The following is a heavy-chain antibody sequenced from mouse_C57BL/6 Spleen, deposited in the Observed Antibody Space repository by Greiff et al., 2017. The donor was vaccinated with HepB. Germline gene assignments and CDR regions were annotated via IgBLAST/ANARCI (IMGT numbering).Heavy chain of an antibody. V-gene: IGHV1-64*01. D-gene: IGHD1-1*01. CDR1: GYTFTSYW. CDR2: IHPNSGST. CDR3: ARAGIYYYGSSYDY. Sequence: QVQLKQPGAELVKPGASVKLSCKASGYTFTSYWMHWVKQRPGQGLEWIGMIHPNSGSTNYNEKFKSKATLTVDKSSSTAYMQLSSLTSEDSAVYYCARAGIYYYGSSYDYWGQGTTLTVSS. J-gene: IGHJ2*01.